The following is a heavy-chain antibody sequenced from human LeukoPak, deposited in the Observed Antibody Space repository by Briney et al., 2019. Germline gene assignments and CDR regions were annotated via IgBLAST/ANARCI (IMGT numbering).Heavy chain of an antibody. D-gene: IGHD1-26*01. J-gene: IGHJ4*02. V-gene: IGHV3-9*01. CDR3: AKDLGATDDY. Sequence: PGRSLRLSCAASGFTFDDYAMHWVRQAPGKGLEWVSGISWNSGSIGYADSVKGRFTISRDNAKNSLYLQMNSLRAEDTALYYCAKDLGATDDYWGQGTLVTVSS. CDR1: GFTFDDYA. CDR2: ISWNSGSI.